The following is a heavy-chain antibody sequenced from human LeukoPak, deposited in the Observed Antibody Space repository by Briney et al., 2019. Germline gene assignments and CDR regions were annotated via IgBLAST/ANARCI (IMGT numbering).Heavy chain of an antibody. CDR2: ISAYNGNT. CDR1: GYTFTSYG. CDR3: ARERVTMVRGVIITAEGLDY. Sequence: ASVKVSCKASGYTFTSYGISWVRQAPGQGLEWMGWISAYNGNTNYAQKLQGRVTMTTDTSTSTAYMELRSLRSDDTAVYYCARERVTMVRGVIITAEGLDYWGQGTLVTVSS. D-gene: IGHD3-10*01. V-gene: IGHV1-18*01. J-gene: IGHJ4*02.